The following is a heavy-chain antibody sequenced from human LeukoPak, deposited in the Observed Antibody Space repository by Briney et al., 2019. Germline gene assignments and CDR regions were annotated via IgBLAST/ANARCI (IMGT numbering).Heavy chain of an antibody. CDR1: DFTFSTYG. D-gene: IGHD6-13*01. V-gene: IGHV3-23*01. CDR2: IDYSGGRT. CDR3: ARVYSGRCIHAFHS. J-gene: IGHJ3*02. Sequence: GGSLRLSCAASDFTFSTYGMSWVRQAPGKGLEWVSGIDYSGGRTYYADSVKGRFTISRDNSKNTLYLQMNSLRAEDTAVYYCARVYSGRCIHAFHSWGQGTMVTVSS.